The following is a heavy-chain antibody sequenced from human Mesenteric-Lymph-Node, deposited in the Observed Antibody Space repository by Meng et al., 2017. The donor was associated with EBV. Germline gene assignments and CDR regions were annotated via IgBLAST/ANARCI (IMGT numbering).Heavy chain of an antibody. CDR2: ISSSSSNI. Sequence: VFLVEAGGGLVKPGGSLRLSCAASGFSFNSFAMNWVRQAPGKGLEWVSFISSSSSNIQYSDSVKGRFTISRDNANNSLFLQMNSLRHEDTAVYYCMRGWSADYWGQGTLVTVSS. D-gene: IGHD2-8*01. CDR1: GFSFNSFA. V-gene: IGHV3-21*01. J-gene: IGHJ4*02. CDR3: MRGWSADY.